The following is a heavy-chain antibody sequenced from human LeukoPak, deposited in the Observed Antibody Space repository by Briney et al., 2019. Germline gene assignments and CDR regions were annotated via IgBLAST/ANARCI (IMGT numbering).Heavy chain of an antibody. V-gene: IGHV3-30*03. CDR2: ISYDGSNK. CDR3: ARAAYSSSFNWFDP. J-gene: IGHJ5*02. CDR1: GFTFSSSG. D-gene: IGHD6-13*01. Sequence: GGSLRLSCAASGFTFSSSGMHWVRQAPGKGLEWVAVISYDGSNKYYADSVKGRFTISRDNAKNTLYLQMNSLRAEDTAVYYCARAAYSSSFNWFDPWGQGTLVTVSS.